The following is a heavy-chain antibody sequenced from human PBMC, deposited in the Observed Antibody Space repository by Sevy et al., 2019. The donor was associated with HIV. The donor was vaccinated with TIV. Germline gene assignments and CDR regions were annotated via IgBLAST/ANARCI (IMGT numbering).Heavy chain of an antibody. CDR2: IIPIFGTA. CDR3: AGTAIVVDSIVYYYYYGMDV. CDR1: GGTFSSYA. J-gene: IGHJ6*02. D-gene: IGHD2-2*01. V-gene: IGHV1-69*13. Sequence: ASVKVSCKASGGTFSSYAISWVRQAPGQGLEWMGGIIPIFGTANYAQKFQGRVTITADESTSTAYMELSSLRSEDTAVYYCAGTAIVVDSIVYYYYYGMDVWGQGTTVTVSS.